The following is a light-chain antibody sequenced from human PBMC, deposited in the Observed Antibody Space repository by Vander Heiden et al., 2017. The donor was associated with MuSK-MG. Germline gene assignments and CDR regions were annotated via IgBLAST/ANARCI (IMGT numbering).Light chain of an antibody. CDR1: KLGDKY. J-gene: IGLJ2*01. CDR3: QAWDSSTWV. V-gene: IGLV3-1*01. Sequence: SYELTQPPSVSVSPGQTASITCSGDKLGDKYACWYQQKPGQSPGRVIYQDSKRPSGIPERFSGSNSGNTATLTISGTQAMDEADDYCQAWDSSTWVFGGGTKLTVL. CDR2: QDS.